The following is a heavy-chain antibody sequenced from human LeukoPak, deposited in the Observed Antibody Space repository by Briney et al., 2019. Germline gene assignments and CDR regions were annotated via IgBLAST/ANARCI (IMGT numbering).Heavy chain of an antibody. J-gene: IGHJ4*02. CDR3: ARNFGYYDFWSGYYLGSGYFDY. CDR1: GFSLSTSGMR. V-gene: IGHV2-70*04. Sequence: SGPALVKPTQTLSLTCTCCGFSLSTSGMRVSWIRQPPGKALEWLARIDRDDDKFYSTSLKTRLTISKDTSKNQVVLTMTNMDPVDTATYSCARNFGYYDFWSGYYLGSGYFDYWGQGTLVAVSS. CDR2: IDRDDDK. D-gene: IGHD3-3*01.